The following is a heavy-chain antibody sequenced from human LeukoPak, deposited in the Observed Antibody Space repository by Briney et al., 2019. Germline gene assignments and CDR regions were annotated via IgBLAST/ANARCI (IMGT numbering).Heavy chain of an antibody. CDR3: ARKLRYFDWLSDYRYYFDY. CDR1: GFTFSSYS. J-gene: IGHJ4*02. V-gene: IGHV3-21*01. D-gene: IGHD3-9*01. Sequence: GGSLRLSCAASGFTFSSYSMNWVRQAPGKGLEWVSSISSSSSYIYYVDSVKGRFTISRDNAKNSLYLQMNSLRAEDTAVYYCARKLRYFDWLSDYRYYFDYWGQGTLVTVSS. CDR2: ISSSSSYI.